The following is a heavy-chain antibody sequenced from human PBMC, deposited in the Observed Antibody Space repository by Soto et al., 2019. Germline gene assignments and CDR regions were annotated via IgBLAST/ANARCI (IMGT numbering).Heavy chain of an antibody. D-gene: IGHD3-22*01. Sequence: VASVKVSCKASGGTFSSYAISWVRQAPGQGLEWMGRIIPILGIANYAQKFQGRVTITADKSTSTAYMELSSLRSEDTAVYYCARDESTMIVVVIPPRYWGQGTLVTVSS. CDR1: GGTFSSYA. J-gene: IGHJ4*02. V-gene: IGHV1-69*04. CDR3: ARDESTMIVVVIPPRY. CDR2: IIPILGIA.